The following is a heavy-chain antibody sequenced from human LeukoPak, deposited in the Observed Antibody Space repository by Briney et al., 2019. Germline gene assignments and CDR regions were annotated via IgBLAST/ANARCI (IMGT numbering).Heavy chain of an antibody. CDR3: ARGITMITWDVDYFDY. J-gene: IGHJ4*02. D-gene: IGHD3-22*01. CDR1: GGSICSGGYS. Sequence: PSETLSLTCAVSGGSICSGGYSGSWIRQPPGKGLEWIGYIYHSGSTYYNPSLKSRVTISVDRSKNQFSLKLNSVTAADTAVYYCARGITMITWDVDYFDYWGQGTLVTVFS. CDR2: IYHSGST. V-gene: IGHV4-30-2*01.